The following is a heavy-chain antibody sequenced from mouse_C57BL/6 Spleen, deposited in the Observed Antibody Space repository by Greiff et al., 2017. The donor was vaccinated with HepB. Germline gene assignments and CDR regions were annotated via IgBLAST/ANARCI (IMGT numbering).Heavy chain of an antibody. V-gene: IGHV1-7*01. CDR1: GSTFTSYW. J-gene: IGHJ1*03. D-gene: IGHD2-4*01. Sequence: VQLQQSGAELAKPGASVKLSCRASGSTFTSYWMPWVNQRPGKGLEWIGYINPGSGYTKYNQKFKEKSTLTADKSSTTAYRQLSSLTSADSSVYYCARGGLRPYFDVWGTGTTVTVSS. CDR2: INPGSGYT. CDR3: ARGGLRPYFDV.